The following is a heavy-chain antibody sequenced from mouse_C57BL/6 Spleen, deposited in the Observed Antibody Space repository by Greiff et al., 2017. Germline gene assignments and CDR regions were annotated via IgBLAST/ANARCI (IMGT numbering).Heavy chain of an antibody. J-gene: IGHJ1*03. CDR3: ARRDDYGYFDV. D-gene: IGHD2-3*01. CDR1: GFSLSTSGMG. V-gene: IGHV8-12*01. CDR2: IYWDDDK. Sequence: QVTLKECGPGILQSSQTLSLTCSFSGFSLSTSGMGVSWIRQPSGKGLEWLAHIYWDDDKRYNPCLKSRLTISKDTSSNQVFLKITSVDTADTATYYCARRDDYGYFDVWGTGTTVTVSS.